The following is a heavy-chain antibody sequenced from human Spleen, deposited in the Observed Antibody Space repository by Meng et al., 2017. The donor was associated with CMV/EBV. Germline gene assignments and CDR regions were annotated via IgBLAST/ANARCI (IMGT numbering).Heavy chain of an antibody. V-gene: IGHV3-30*02. D-gene: IGHD2-2*03. Sequence: GESLKISCATSGFTTFSNFGMHWVRQAPGKGLEWVAFIRYDGSKKYHTDSVKGRFIISRDNSKNTLYLHMNSLRAEDTAVYYCARVLVGHCGTTRCYEPRFDCWGQGTLVTISS. CDR3: ARVLVGHCGTTRCYEPRFDC. CDR1: GFTTFSNFG. CDR2: IRYDGSKK. J-gene: IGHJ4*02.